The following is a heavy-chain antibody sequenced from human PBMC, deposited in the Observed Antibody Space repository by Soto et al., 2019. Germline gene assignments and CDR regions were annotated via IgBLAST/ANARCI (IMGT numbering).Heavy chain of an antibody. D-gene: IGHD3-16*01. CDR1: GYTFTGYY. J-gene: IGHJ6*02. V-gene: IGHV1-2*02. CDR3: ARDMMAGPHYYGMDV. CDR2: ISPNSGGT. Sequence: ASVKVSGKSSGYTFTGYYMHCVRPAPGQGLEWMGWISPNSGGTNYAQKLQGRVTMTTDTSTSTAYMELRSLRSDDTAVYYCARDMMAGPHYYGMDVWGQGTTVTVS.